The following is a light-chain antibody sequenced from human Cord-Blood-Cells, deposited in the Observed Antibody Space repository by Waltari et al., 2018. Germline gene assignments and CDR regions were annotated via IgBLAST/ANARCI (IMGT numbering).Light chain of an antibody. CDR2: DVS. Sequence: QSALTQPASVSGSPGQSITISCTGTSSEVGSYNYVSWYQQHPGKAPKLMIYDVSNRPSGVSNRFSGSKSGNTASLTISGLQAEDEADYYCSSYTGSSTLVFGTGTKVTVL. CDR1: SSEVGSYNY. V-gene: IGLV2-14*01. CDR3: SSYTGSSTLV. J-gene: IGLJ1*01.